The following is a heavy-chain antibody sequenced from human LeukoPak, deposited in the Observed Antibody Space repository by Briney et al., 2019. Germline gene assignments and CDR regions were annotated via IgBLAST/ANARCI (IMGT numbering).Heavy chain of an antibody. V-gene: IGHV3-23*01. Sequence: GGSLRLSCVASGFTFRSYAMSWVRQAPGKGLEWVSTISDSGGNTYYANSVRGRFSISRDNSKNTLYLQLNSLGADDTAVYYCAGRPTGYSSGYIHWGQGTLVTVSS. D-gene: IGHD5-18*01. CDR2: ISDSGGNT. CDR1: GFTFRSYA. J-gene: IGHJ4*02. CDR3: AGRPTGYSSGYIH.